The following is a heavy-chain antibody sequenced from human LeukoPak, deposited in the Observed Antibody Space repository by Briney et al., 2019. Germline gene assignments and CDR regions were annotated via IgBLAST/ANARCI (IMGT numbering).Heavy chain of an antibody. CDR1: GGSITTTNF. CDR3: SRESGPYCPFGH. V-gene: IGHV4-4*02. CDR2: ITLRGRT. Sequence: SETLSLTCGVSGGSITTTNFWSWVRQPPGGGLEWIGEITLRGRTQYNPSLKSRVNISIDESKNHLCLSRASVTAADTAVYDCSRESGPYCPFGHWGQGTLVAVTS. D-gene: IGHD1-26*01. J-gene: IGHJ5*02.